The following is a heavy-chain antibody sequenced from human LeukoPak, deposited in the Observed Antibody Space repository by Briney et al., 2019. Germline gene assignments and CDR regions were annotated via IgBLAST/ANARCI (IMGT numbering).Heavy chain of an antibody. V-gene: IGHV1-69*13. CDR1: GDTFSSYA. CDR3: AREVGATHRSCGY. D-gene: IGHD1-26*01. J-gene: IGHJ4*02. CDR2: IIPIFGTA. Sequence: GASVKVSCKASGDTFSSYAISWVRQAPGQGLEWMGGIIPIFGTANYAQKFQGRVTITADESTSTAYMELSSLRSEDTAVYYCAREVGATHRSCGYWGQGTLVTVSS.